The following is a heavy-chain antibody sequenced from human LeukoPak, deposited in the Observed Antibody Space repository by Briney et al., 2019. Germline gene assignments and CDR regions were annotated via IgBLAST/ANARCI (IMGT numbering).Heavy chain of an antibody. CDR1: GGSFSGYY. CDR3: ARGPRRITIFGVENYYYMDV. V-gene: IGHV4-34*01. J-gene: IGHJ6*03. Sequence: SETLSLTCAVHGGSFSGYYWSWIRQPPGKGLEWIGEINHSGSTNYNPSLKSRVTISVDTSKNQFSLKLSSVTAADTAVYYCARGPRRITIFGVENYYYMDVWGKGTTVTVSS. D-gene: IGHD3-3*01. CDR2: INHSGST.